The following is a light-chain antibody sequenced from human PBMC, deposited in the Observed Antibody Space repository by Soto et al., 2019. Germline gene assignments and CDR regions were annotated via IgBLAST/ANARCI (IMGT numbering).Light chain of an antibody. CDR1: NSDVGGYDY. V-gene: IGLV2-11*01. Sequence: QSALPQPRSVSGSPGQAVTFSCTGTNSDVGGYDYVSWYQQLPGEAPKLIIYDVTKRPSGVPNRFSGSKSGNTASLTISGLQAEDEADYFCSSFAGSYTHVFGSGTKVTVL. CDR2: DVT. J-gene: IGLJ1*01. CDR3: SSFAGSYTHV.